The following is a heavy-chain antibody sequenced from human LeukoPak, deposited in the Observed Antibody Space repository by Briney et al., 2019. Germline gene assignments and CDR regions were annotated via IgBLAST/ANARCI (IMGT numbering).Heavy chain of an antibody. D-gene: IGHD3-10*01. CDR3: AKDGFVPQEGNFDY. CDR1: GFNFRKYW. Sequence: PGGSLRLSCAASGFNFRKYWMSWVRQAPGKGLEWVANINQDGTQTYYVDSVKGRFTISRDNSKNTLYPQMNSLRAEDTAVYYCAKDGFVPQEGNFDYWGQGTLVTVSS. CDR2: INQDGTQT. J-gene: IGHJ4*02. V-gene: IGHV3-7*01.